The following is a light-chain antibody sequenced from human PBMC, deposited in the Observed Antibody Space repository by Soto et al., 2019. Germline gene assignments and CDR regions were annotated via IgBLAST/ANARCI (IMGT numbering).Light chain of an antibody. V-gene: IGKV2-24*01. CDR3: FQATQYRPYT. J-gene: IGKJ2*01. CDR2: QVS. Sequence: DVVMTQNPLSSPVTLGQPASISCRSSESLQHRDGNTYLNWLQQRPGQPPRLLFYQVSNRFSVVRDRFSGSGAGTDFTLKISRVEAEDVGVYYCFQATQYRPYTFGQGNKLEIK. CDR1: ESLQHRDGNTY.